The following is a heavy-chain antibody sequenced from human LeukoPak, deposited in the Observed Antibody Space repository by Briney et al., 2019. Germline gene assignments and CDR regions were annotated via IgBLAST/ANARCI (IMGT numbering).Heavy chain of an antibody. D-gene: IGHD1-26*01. V-gene: IGHV1-18*04. CDR2: ISAYNGNT. Sequence: ASVKVSCKASGYTFTGYYLHWVRQAPGQGLEWMGWISAYNGNTNYAQKLQGRVTMTTDTSTSTAYMELRSLRSDDTAVYYCARCSVGVGWFDPWGQGTLVTVSS. CDR1: GYTFTGYY. CDR3: ARCSVGVGWFDP. J-gene: IGHJ5*02.